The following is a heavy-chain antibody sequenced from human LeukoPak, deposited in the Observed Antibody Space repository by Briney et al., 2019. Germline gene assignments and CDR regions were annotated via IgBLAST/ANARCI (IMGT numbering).Heavy chain of an antibody. CDR3: ARQRVTAGWFDP. D-gene: IGHD2-21*02. V-gene: IGHV1-18*01. CDR1: GYTFTSYD. CDR2: ISAYNGNT. Sequence: ASVKVSCKASGYTFTSYDINWVRQATGQGLEWMGWISAYNGNTNYAQKLQGRVTMTTDTSTSTAYMELRSLRSDDTAVYYCARQRVTAGWFDPWGQGTLVTVSS. J-gene: IGHJ5*02.